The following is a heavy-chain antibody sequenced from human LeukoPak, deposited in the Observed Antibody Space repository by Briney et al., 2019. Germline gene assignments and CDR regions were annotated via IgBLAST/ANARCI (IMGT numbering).Heavy chain of an antibody. J-gene: IGHJ4*02. CDR2: ISTSGGRT. CDR1: GFTFSSCA. CDR3: AKDPTDFDSSGQTYFDY. Sequence: GGSLRLSCAASGFTFSSCAMSWVRQAPGKGLEWVSAISTSGGRTFYADSVRGRFTISRDNSKNTLYLQMNSLKAEDTAIYYCAKDPTDFDSSGQTYFDYWGQGTLVTVSS. V-gene: IGHV3-23*01. D-gene: IGHD3-22*01.